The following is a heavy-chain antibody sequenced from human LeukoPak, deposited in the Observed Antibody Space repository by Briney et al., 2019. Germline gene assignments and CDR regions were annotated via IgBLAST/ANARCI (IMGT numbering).Heavy chain of an antibody. Sequence: ASVKVSCKASGYTFTGYYMHWVRQAPGQGLEWMGWINPNSGGTNYAQKFQGRVTMTRDTSTSTVYMELSSLRSEDTAVYYCARVGTAMPYELFDYWGQGTLVTVSS. V-gene: IGHV1-2*02. CDR2: INPNSGGT. J-gene: IGHJ4*02. CDR1: GYTFTGYY. CDR3: ARVGTAMPYELFDY. D-gene: IGHD5-18*01.